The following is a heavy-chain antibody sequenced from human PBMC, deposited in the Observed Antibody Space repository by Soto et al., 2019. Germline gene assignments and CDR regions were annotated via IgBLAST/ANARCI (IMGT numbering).Heavy chain of an antibody. CDR2: IYTSGST. CDR1: GGSISSYY. J-gene: IGHJ6*02. CDR3: ARNDYSNSYYYYGMDV. V-gene: IGHV4-4*07. D-gene: IGHD4-4*01. Sequence: PSETLSLTCTVSGGSISSYYWSWIRQPAGKGLEWIGRIYTSGSTNYNPSLKSRVTMSVDTSKNQFSLKLSSVTAADTAVYYCARNDYSNSYYYYGMDVWGQGTTVTVSS.